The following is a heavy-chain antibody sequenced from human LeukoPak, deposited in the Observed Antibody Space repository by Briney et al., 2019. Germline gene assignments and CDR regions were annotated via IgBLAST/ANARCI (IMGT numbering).Heavy chain of an antibody. CDR3: AKDTYQLLPGPTNPEFDY. D-gene: IGHD2-2*01. CDR1: GYTFTSYD. V-gene: IGHV1-69*04. J-gene: IGHJ4*02. Sequence: SVTVSCKASGYTFTSYDINWVRQATGQGLEWMGRIIPILGIANYAQKFQGRVTITADKSTSTAYMELNSLRAEDTAVYYCAKDTYQLLPGPTNPEFDYWGQGTLVTVSS. CDR2: IIPILGIA.